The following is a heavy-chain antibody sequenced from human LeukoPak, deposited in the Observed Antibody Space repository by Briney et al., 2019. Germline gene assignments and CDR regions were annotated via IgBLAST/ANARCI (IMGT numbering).Heavy chain of an antibody. Sequence: GEFLKISCKGSGYSFTSYWIGWVRQMPGKGLEWMGIIYPGDSDTRYSPSFQGQVTISADKSISTAYLQWSSLKASDTAMYYCASSLLGYCSGGSCYLPSGFDYWGQGTLVTVSS. CDR3: ASSLLGYCSGGSCYLPSGFDY. J-gene: IGHJ4*02. D-gene: IGHD2-15*01. V-gene: IGHV5-51*01. CDR1: GYSFTSYW. CDR2: IYPGDSDT.